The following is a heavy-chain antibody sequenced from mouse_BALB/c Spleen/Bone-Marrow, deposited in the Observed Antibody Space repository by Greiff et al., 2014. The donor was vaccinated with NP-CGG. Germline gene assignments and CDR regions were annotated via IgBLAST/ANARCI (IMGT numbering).Heavy chain of an antibody. CDR1: GYTFTSYW. V-gene: IGHV1-5*01. CDR2: IYPGNSDT. J-gene: IGHJ4*01. CDR3: TRGITTVVATRAMDY. D-gene: IGHD1-1*01. Sequence: VQLQPSGTVLARPGASVKMSCKASGYTFTSYWMHWVKQRPGQGLEWIGAIYPGNSDTSYNQKFKGKAKLTAVTSTSTAYMDLSSLTNEDSAVYYCTRGITTVVATRAMDYWGQGTSVTVSS.